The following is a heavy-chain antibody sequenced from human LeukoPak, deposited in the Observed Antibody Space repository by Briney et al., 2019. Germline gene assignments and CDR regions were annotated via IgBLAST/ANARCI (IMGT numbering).Heavy chain of an antibody. Sequence: GGSLRLSCAASGFTVSSNYMSWVCQAPGKGLEWVSVIYSGGSTYYADSVKGRFTISRDNSKNTLYLQMNSLRAEDTAVYYCARDSDPSGIAAAGDFDYWGQGTLVTVSS. CDR1: GFTVSSNY. CDR2: IYSGGST. V-gene: IGHV3-66*01. D-gene: IGHD6-13*01. CDR3: ARDSDPSGIAAAGDFDY. J-gene: IGHJ4*02.